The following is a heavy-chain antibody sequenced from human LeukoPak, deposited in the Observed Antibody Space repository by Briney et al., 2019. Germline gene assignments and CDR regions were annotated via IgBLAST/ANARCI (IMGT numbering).Heavy chain of an antibody. CDR1: GYSISSGYY. D-gene: IGHD6-19*01. Sequence: SETLSLTCAVSGYSISSGYYWGWIRQPPGKGLEWIGYIYYSGSTNYNPSLKSRVTISVDTSKNQFSLKLSSVTAADTAVYYCARAGGVAGFDYWGQGTLVTVSS. CDR2: IYYSGST. CDR3: ARAGGVAGFDY. V-gene: IGHV4-61*01. J-gene: IGHJ4*02.